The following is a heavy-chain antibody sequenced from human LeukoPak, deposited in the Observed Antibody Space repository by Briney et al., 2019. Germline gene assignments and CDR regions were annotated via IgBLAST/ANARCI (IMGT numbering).Heavy chain of an antibody. CDR2: ISGSSGTT. J-gene: IGHJ4*02. D-gene: IGHD1-26*01. V-gene: IGHV3-23*01. CDR1: GFTFSSYA. Sequence: GGSLRLSCAVSGFTFSSYAMSWVRQAPGKGLEWISGISGSSGTTFYADSVKGRFTISRDNSKNTLYLQMNSLRAEDTAVYYCAKGGGPTTRYFDYWGQGTLVTVSS. CDR3: AKGGGPTTRYFDY.